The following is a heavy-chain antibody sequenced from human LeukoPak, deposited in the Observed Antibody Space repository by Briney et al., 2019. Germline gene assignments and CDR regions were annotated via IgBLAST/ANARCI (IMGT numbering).Heavy chain of an antibody. CDR3: ARDLLWFGELFDY. D-gene: IGHD3-10*01. J-gene: IGHJ4*02. CDR1: GGSISSSSYY. V-gene: IGHV4-39*07. Sequence: PSETLSPTCTVSGGSISSSSYYSGWLRQPPGKGLEWIGSIYYSGSTYYNPSLKSRVTISVDTSKNQFSLKLSSVTAADTAVYYCARDLLWFGELFDYWGQGTLVTVSS. CDR2: IYYSGST.